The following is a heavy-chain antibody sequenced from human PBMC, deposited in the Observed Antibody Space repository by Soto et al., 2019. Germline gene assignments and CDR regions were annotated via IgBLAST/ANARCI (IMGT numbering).Heavy chain of an antibody. J-gene: IGHJ3*02. CDR2: IRGSGGST. D-gene: IGHD5-12*01. CDR3: AKFRPKWLPKPGIPGSDAVDI. CDR1: GFTFSSDA. Sequence: EVQLLESGGGLVQPGGSLRLSGAASGFTFSSDAISWVRPAPGKELEWVSAIRGSGGSTYYADSVKGRFTISRDNSKKTLYLQMNSLRAEDKDVYYCAKFRPKWLPKPGIPGSDAVDIWGHGTMDTVAS. V-gene: IGHV3-23*01.